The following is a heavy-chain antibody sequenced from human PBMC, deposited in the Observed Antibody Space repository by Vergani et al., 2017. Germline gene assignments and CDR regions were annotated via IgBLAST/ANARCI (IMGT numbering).Heavy chain of an antibody. V-gene: IGHV4-59*01. CDR3: ARVVVVPAAIHYYYYYYMDV. CDR2: IYYSGST. CDR1: GGSISSYY. Sequence: QVQLQESGPGLVKPSETLSLTCTVSGGSISSYYWSWIRQPPGKGLVWIGYIYYSGSTNYNPSLKSRVTISVDTSKNQFSLKLSSVTAADTAVYYCARVVVVPAAIHYYYYYYMDVGGKGTTVTVSS. D-gene: IGHD2-2*01. J-gene: IGHJ6*03.